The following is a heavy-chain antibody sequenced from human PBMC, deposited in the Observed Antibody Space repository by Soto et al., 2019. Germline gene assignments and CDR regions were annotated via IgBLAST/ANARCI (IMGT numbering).Heavy chain of an antibody. J-gene: IGHJ4*02. CDR1: GFIFSDYA. CDR2: ISYGGDNK. Sequence: QVQLVESGGGVVQPGRSLRLSCAASGFIFSDYAMHWVRQAPGKGLEWVAVISYGGDNKYYADSVRGRFATARDNLKNPLDLQMNSLTAEDTVMYHCAKARRSTSWYGLEADFWGQGTLVTVSS. CDR3: AKARRSTSWYGLEADF. D-gene: IGHD6-13*01. V-gene: IGHV3-30*09.